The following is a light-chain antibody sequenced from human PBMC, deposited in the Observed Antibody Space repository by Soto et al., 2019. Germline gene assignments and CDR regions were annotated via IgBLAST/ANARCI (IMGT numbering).Light chain of an antibody. CDR1: SSDVGAYNY. V-gene: IGLV2-14*01. CDR3: SSYTTATTRV. CDR2: DVS. J-gene: IGLJ3*02. Sequence: QSALTQPASESGSPGQSITISCTGTSSDVGAYNYVSWYQQHPGKAPKLMIFDVSNRPSWVSNRFSGSKSGNTASLTISGLQAEDEADYYCSSYTTATTRVFGGGTKLTVL.